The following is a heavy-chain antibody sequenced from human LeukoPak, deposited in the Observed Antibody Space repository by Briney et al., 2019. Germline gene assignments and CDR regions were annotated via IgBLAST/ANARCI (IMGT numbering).Heavy chain of an antibody. CDR3: ARHGSGSSTLVY. D-gene: IGHD1-26*01. CDR2: IYYSGST. CDR1: GGSISSYY. J-gene: IGHJ4*02. V-gene: IGHV4-59*08. Sequence: SQTLSLTCSVYGGSISSYYWSWIRQPPGKGLGWIGYIYYSGSTNYNPFLKRRVTISVAPSKHHFSLKLSSVTAAHTAVYFCARHGSGSSTLVYWGEGTQVTVSS.